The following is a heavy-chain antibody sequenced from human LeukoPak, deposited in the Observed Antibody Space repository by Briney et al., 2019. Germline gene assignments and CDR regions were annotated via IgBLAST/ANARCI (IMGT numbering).Heavy chain of an antibody. CDR2: IHPGDSNT. J-gene: IGHJ4*02. CDR1: GYSFTNYW. Sequence: GESLKISCMGSGYSFTNYWIGWVRQRPGKGLEWMGIIHPGDSNTTYSPAFQGQVTISVDKSISTAYLQWSSLKASDTAMYYCAREGYSSSWYDYWGQGTLVTVSS. D-gene: IGHD6-13*01. V-gene: IGHV5-51*01. CDR3: AREGYSSSWYDY.